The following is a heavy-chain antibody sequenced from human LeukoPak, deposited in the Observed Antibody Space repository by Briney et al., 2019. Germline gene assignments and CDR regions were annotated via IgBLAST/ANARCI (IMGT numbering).Heavy chain of an antibody. CDR1: GGSISSSISF. V-gene: IGHV4-39*01. CDR3: ARLHSSDWHLDF. CDR2: ISYTGTT. Sequence: SETLSLTCTVSGGSISSSISFWGWFRQPPGKGLEWIGTISYTGTTYYNPPLESRVTVSLATSKNQFSLKLNSVTAADTAVYYCARLHSSDWHLDFWGQGTLVTVSS. D-gene: IGHD6-19*01. J-gene: IGHJ4*02.